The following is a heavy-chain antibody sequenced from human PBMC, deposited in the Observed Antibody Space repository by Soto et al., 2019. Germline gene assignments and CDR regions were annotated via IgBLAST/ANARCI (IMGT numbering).Heavy chain of an antibody. V-gene: IGHV4-34*01. D-gene: IGHD6-6*01. CDR3: ARIAARPYYYYGMDV. Sequence: TLSLTCAVYGGSFSGYYWSWIRQPPGKGLEWIGEINHSGSTNYNPSLKSRVTISVDTSKNQFSLKLSSVTAADTAVYYCARIAARPYYYYGMDVWGQGTTVTVSS. CDR2: INHSGST. J-gene: IGHJ6*02. CDR1: GGSFSGYY.